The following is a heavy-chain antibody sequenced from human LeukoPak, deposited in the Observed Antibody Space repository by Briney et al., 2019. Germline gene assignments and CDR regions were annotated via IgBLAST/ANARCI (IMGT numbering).Heavy chain of an antibody. Sequence: SETLSLTCTVSGGSISSSSYYWSWIRQPPGKGLEWIGYIYYSGSTNYNPSLKSRVTISVDTSKNQFSLKLSSVTAADTAVYYCARGIVPAADNWFDPWGQGTLVTVSS. J-gene: IGHJ5*02. CDR1: GGSISSSSYY. D-gene: IGHD2-2*01. V-gene: IGHV4-61*01. CDR2: IYYSGST. CDR3: ARGIVPAADNWFDP.